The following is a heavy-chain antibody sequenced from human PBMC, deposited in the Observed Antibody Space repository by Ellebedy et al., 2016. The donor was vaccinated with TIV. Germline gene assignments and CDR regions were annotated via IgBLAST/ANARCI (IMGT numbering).Heavy chain of an antibody. J-gene: IGHJ3*02. CDR2: IYPGDSDT. Sequence: GESLKISXKGSGYSFTSYWIGWVRQVPGKGLEWMGIIYPGDSDTRYSPSFQGQVTISADKSISTAYLQWSSLKASDTAMYYCARQSCGGDCYREGAFDIWGQGTTVTVSS. CDR1: GYSFTSYW. V-gene: IGHV5-51*01. D-gene: IGHD2-21*01. CDR3: ARQSCGGDCYREGAFDI.